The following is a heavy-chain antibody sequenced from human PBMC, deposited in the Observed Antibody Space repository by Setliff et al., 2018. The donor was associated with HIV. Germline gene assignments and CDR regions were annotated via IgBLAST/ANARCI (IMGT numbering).Heavy chain of an antibody. CDR1: GGSMRSHY. Sequence: PSETLSLTCTVSGGSMRSHYWSWIRQPPGKGLEWIGYIYYSGSTKHNPSLKSRVTMSLDTSKNQFSLTLSSVTAADTALYFCARGEPNVNDAFDLWGQGTVVTVS. D-gene: IGHD1-26*01. J-gene: IGHJ3*01. V-gene: IGHV4-59*11. CDR3: ARGEPNVNDAFDL. CDR2: IYYSGST.